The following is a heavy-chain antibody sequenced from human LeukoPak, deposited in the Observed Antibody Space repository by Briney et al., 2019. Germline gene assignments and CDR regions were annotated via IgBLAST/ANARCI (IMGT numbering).Heavy chain of an antibody. V-gene: IGHV1-2*06. CDR3: ARDLFTMVRGVIGIDY. D-gene: IGHD3-10*01. Sequence: SVKVSCKASGYTFTGYYMHWVRQAPGQGLEWMGRINPNSGGTNYAQKFQGRVTMTRDTSISTAYMELSRLRSDDTAVYYCARDLFTMVRGVIGIDYWGQGTLVTVSS. CDR1: GYTFTGYY. J-gene: IGHJ4*02. CDR2: INPNSGGT.